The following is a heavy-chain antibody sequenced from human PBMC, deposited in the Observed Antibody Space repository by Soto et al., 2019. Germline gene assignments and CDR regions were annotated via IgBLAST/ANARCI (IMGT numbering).Heavy chain of an antibody. CDR1: GGSISGYY. CDR2: IYYNGYT. CDR3: TRHPPIARFENGLDV. D-gene: IGHD2-21*01. J-gene: IGHJ6*02. Sequence: QVQLQESGPGLVKPSETLSLTCSVSGGSISGYYWSWIRQPPGKGLEWIGYIYYNGYTIYSPSLNSRVTISVDTSKNQFSLKLPSVTAADTAMYYCTRHPPIARFENGLDVWGQGTTVTVSS. V-gene: IGHV4-59*08.